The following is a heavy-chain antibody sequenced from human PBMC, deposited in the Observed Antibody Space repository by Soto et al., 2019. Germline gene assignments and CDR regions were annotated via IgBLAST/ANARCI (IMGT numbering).Heavy chain of an antibody. D-gene: IGHD3-22*01. J-gene: IGHJ5*02. Sequence: SETLSLTCAVSGGSISSSNWWSWVRQPPGKGLEWIGEIYHSGSTNYNPSLKSRVTISVDTSKNQFSLKLSSVTAADTAVYYCARTNYYDSSGNSGWFDPWGQGTLVTVS. CDR1: GGSISSSNW. V-gene: IGHV4-4*02. CDR3: ARTNYYDSSGNSGWFDP. CDR2: IYHSGST.